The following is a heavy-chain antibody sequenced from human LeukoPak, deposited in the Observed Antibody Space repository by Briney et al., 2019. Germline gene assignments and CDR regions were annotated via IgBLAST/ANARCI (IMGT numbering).Heavy chain of an antibody. V-gene: IGHV3-23*01. CDR2: ISGSGGGT. D-gene: IGHD3-22*01. J-gene: IGHJ4*02. Sequence: GGSLRLSCAASGFTFSSYAMSWVRQAPGKGLEWVSAISGSGGGTYYADSVKGRFTISRDNSKNTLYLQMNSLRAEDTAVYYCAKAKQYYYDSSGYWTYYFDYWGQGTLVTVSS. CDR3: AKAKQYYYDSSGYWTYYFDY. CDR1: GFTFSSYA.